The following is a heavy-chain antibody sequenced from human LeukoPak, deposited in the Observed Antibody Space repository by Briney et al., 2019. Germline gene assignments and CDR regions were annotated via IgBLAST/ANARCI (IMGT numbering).Heavy chain of an antibody. CDR2: IYYSGST. D-gene: IGHD4-17*01. V-gene: IGHV4-59*01. CDR1: GGSISSYY. CDR3: ARGYGDYYYYYMDV. J-gene: IGHJ6*03. Sequence: SETLSLTCTVSGGSISSYYWSWIRQPPGKGLEWIGYIYYSGSTNYNPSLKSRVTISVDTSKNQFSLKLSSVTAADTAVYYCARGYGDYYYYYMDVWGKGTTVTASS.